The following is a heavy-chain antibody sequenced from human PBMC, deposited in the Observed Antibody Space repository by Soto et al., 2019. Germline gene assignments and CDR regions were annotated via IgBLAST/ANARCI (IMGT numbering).Heavy chain of an antibody. CDR1: GFTVSSYA. J-gene: IGHJ6*03. CDR3: AKALRFTLTTGNYLDV. V-gene: IGHV3-23*01. CDR2: ISGSGST. D-gene: IGHD4-17*01. Sequence: EVQLLESGGGLVQPGGSLRLSCAATGFTVSSYAMSWVRQAPGKGLVLVSVISGSGSTYSADSVKGRFTISRDISKNMVYLQMNSLRAVETAVYYCAKALRFTLTTGNYLDVWGRGTTVTVSS.